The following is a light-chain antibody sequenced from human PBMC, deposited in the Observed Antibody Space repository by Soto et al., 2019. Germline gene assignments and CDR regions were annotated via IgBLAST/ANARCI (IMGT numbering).Light chain of an antibody. CDR3: SSYTSSSTLDV. V-gene: IGLV2-14*01. CDR2: DVS. Sequence: QSVLTQPASMSGSPGQSITISCTGTSSDIGGYNYVSWYQQHPGKAPKLMIYDVSNRPSGVSNRFSGSKSGNTASLTISGLQAEDEAEYYCSSYTSSSTLDVFGTGTKLTVL. J-gene: IGLJ1*01. CDR1: SSDIGGYNY.